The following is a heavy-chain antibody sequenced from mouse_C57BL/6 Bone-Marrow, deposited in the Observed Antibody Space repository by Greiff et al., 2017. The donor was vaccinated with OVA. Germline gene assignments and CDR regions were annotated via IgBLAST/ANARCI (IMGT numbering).Heavy chain of an antibody. J-gene: IGHJ3*01. D-gene: IGHD2-4*01. CDR2: LDPETGGT. V-gene: IGHV1-15*01. CDR3: TSIYYDYAAWFAY. CDR1: GYTFTDYE. Sequence: VQLQQSGAELVRPGASVTLSCKASGYTFTDYEMHWVKQTPVHGLEWIGALDPETGGTAYNQKFKGKAILTADKSSSTAYMELRSLTSEDSAVYYCTSIYYDYAAWFAYWGQGTLVTVSA.